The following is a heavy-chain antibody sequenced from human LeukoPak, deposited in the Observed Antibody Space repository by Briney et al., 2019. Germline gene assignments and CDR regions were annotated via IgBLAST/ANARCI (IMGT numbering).Heavy chain of an antibody. Sequence: ASVKVSCKASGYTFTSYDINWVRQATGQGLEWMGWMNPSSGNAGYAQKFQGRVSMTRDTSISTAYMELSSLRSEDTAVYYCARGPVEAVFGVSTEDWGQGTTVTVSS. V-gene: IGHV1-8*01. D-gene: IGHD3-10*02. CDR3: ARGPVEAVFGVSTED. CDR2: MNPSSGNA. CDR1: GYTFTSYD. J-gene: IGHJ6*02.